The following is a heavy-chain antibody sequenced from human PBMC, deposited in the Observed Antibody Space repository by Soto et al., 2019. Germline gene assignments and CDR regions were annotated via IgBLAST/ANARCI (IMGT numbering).Heavy chain of an antibody. CDR1: GGSISSYY. CDR2: IYYSGST. Sequence: SETLSLTCTVSGGSISSYYWSWIRQPPGKGLEWIGYIYYSGSTNYNPSLKSRVTIRVDTSKNQFSLTLSSVTAADTAVYYCASTTYYYDSSGYYYFDYWGQGTLVTVSS. CDR3: ASTTYYYDSSGYYYFDY. D-gene: IGHD3-22*01. J-gene: IGHJ4*02. V-gene: IGHV4-59*08.